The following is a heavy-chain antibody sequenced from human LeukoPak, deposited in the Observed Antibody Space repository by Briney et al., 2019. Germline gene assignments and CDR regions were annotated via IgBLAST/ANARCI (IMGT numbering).Heavy chain of an antibody. V-gene: IGHV3-66*01. CDR3: ARTGYSSSWYVGFDY. Sequence: GGSLRLSCAASGFTVSSNYMSGVRQAPGKGLEWVSVIYSGGSTYYADSVKGRFTISRDNSKNTLYLQMNSLRAEDTAVYYCARTGYSSSWYVGFDYWGQGTLVTVSS. D-gene: IGHD6-13*01. J-gene: IGHJ4*02. CDR2: IYSGGST. CDR1: GFTVSSNY.